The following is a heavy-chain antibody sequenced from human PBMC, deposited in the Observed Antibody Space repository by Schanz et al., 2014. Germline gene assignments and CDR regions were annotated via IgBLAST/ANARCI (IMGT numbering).Heavy chain of an antibody. CDR1: RYPFTAYY. V-gene: IGHV1-2*06. D-gene: IGHD2-8*01. CDR2: INPNSGDT. CDR3: ARDGHRSKWSSYYYYGMDV. J-gene: IGHJ6*02. Sequence: QVHLVQSGSEVKKPGASVKVSCKASRYPFTAYYMHWVRQAPGQGLEWMGRINPNSGDTNYAQKFQGRGTMTTDTYTSTAYMDMGRLRSDDTAIYYCARDGHRSKWSSYYYYGMDVWGQGTTVTVSS.